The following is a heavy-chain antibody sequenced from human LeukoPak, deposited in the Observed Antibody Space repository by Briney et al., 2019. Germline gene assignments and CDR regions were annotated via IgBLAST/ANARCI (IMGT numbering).Heavy chain of an antibody. V-gene: IGHV3-48*01. Sequence: GGSLRLSCAASGFTFSSYPMNWVRQAPGKGLEWASYISSSAIYYAESVKGRFTISRDNARNSLSLQMNSLRADDTAVYYCARDGGIQWELDYWGQGILVTVSS. D-gene: IGHD1-26*01. CDR2: ISSSAI. CDR3: ARDGGIQWELDY. CDR1: GFTFSSYP. J-gene: IGHJ4*02.